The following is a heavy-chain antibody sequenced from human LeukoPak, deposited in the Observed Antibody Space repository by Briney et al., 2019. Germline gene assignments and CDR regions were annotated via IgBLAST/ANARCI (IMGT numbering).Heavy chain of an antibody. J-gene: IGHJ3*02. CDR3: ARARYCSSTSCPFDAFDI. CDR2: INHSGST. Sequence: SETLSLTCAVYGGSFSGYYWSWIRQPPGKGLEWIGEINHSGSTNYNPSLKSRVTISVDTSKNQFSLKLSSVTAADTAVYYCARARYCSSTSCPFDAFDIRGQGTMVTVSS. D-gene: IGHD2-2*01. CDR1: GGSFSGYY. V-gene: IGHV4-34*01.